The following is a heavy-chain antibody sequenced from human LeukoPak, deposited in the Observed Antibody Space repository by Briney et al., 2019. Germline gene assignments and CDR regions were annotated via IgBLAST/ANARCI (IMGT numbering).Heavy chain of an antibody. CDR3: AKDYGHCSSTSCYGRGIDY. CDR2: IRYDGSNK. D-gene: IGHD2-2*01. V-gene: IGHV3-30*02. J-gene: IGHJ4*02. Sequence: GGSLRLSCAASGFTFSSYSMHWVRQAPGKGLEWVAFIRYDGSNKYYADSVKGRFTISRDNSKNTLYLQMNSLRAEDTAVYYCAKDYGHCSSTSCYGRGIDYWGQGTLVTVSS. CDR1: GFTFSSYS.